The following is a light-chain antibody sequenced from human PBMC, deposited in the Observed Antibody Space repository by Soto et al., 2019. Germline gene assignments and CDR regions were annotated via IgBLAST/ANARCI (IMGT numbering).Light chain of an antibody. Sequence: IVLTQSPATLSLSPGERATLSCRASQSVSSYLAWYQQKPGQAPRLLIYDASNRATGIPARFSGSGSGTDFTLTISSLEPEDFAVYYCQQRFNWPITFGQGTRLEIK. CDR3: QQRFNWPIT. J-gene: IGKJ5*01. V-gene: IGKV3-11*01. CDR2: DAS. CDR1: QSVSSY.